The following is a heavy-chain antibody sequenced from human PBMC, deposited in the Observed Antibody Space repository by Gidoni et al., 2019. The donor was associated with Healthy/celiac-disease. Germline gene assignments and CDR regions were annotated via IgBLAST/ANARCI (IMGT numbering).Heavy chain of an antibody. J-gene: IGHJ4*02. D-gene: IGHD3-22*01. Sequence: EVQLVESGGGLVKPGGSLRLSCAASGFTFSSYSMNWVRQAPGKGLEWVSSISSSGSTIYYADSVKGRFTISRDNAKNSLYLQMNSLRAEDTAVYYCARVVHRYYYDSSGYQYYFDYWGQGTLVTVSS. V-gene: IGHV3-21*01. CDR1: GFTFSSYS. CDR2: ISSSGSTI. CDR3: ARVVHRYYYDSSGYQYYFDY.